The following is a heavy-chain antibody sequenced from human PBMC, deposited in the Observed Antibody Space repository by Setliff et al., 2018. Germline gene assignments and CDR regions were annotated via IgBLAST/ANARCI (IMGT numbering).Heavy chain of an antibody. D-gene: IGHD1-1*01. CDR2: ISYSGIT. J-gene: IGHJ1*01. CDR3: VREGYSEYFQD. V-gene: IGHV4-59*02. Sequence: PSGTLSLTCNVSGASVSSHYWDWIRQPPGKGLEWIGFISYSGITTYNVSLKSRVSISVDTSKNQLSLTLSSVTAADTAVYYCVREGYSEYFQDWGRGTLVTVSS. CDR1: GASVSSHY.